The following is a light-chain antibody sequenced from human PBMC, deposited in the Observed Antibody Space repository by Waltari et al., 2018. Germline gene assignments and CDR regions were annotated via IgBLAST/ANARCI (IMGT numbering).Light chain of an antibody. Sequence: YGLTQPPSISLSPGQTARITCSGDVLTKRFGYWYQQKTGQAPQLLIYKDNKRTSGIPERFSGSNSGAMVTLTITEVQADDEADYYCQSADGTGWVFGGGTRLTVL. V-gene: IGLV3-25*03. CDR2: KDN. CDR1: VLTKRF. CDR3: QSADGTGWV. J-gene: IGLJ3*02.